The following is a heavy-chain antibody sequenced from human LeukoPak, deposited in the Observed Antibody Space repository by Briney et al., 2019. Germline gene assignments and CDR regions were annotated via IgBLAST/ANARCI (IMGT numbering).Heavy chain of an antibody. CDR3: ARERNYYGSGSYEPFGDAFDI. CDR2: ISWNSGSI. CDR1: GFTFDDYA. J-gene: IGHJ3*02. V-gene: IGHV3-9*01. Sequence: GGSLRLSCAASGFTFDDYAMHWVRQAPGKGLEWVSGISWNSGSIGYADSVKGRFTISRDNAKNSLYLQMNSLRAEDTAVYYCARERNYYGSGSYEPFGDAFDIWGQGTMVTVSS. D-gene: IGHD3-10*01.